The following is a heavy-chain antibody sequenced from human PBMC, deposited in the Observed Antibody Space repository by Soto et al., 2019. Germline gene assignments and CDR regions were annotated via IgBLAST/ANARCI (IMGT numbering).Heavy chain of an antibody. CDR2: IFHDGTA. V-gene: IGHV4-4*02. J-gene: IGHJ4*02. Sequence: SETLSLTCAVSGVSISSGNWWTWVRQTPQRGLGYIGEIFHDGTANYYPSFERRVAISVDTSKNQFSLKLTSVTAADTAIYFCARLVYETRLNYMYFDFWGQGALVTVYS. CDR1: GVSISSGNW. CDR3: ARLVYETRLNYMYFDF. D-gene: IGHD2-8*01.